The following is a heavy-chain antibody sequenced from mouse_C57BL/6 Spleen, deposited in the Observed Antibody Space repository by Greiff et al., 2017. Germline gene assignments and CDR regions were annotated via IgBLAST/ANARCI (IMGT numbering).Heavy chain of an antibody. J-gene: IGHJ2*01. Sequence: VQLQQSGPELVKPGDSVKISCKASGYSFTGYFMNWVMQSHGKSLEWIGRINPYNGDTFYNQKFKGKATLTVDKSSSTAHMELRSLTAEDAAVYYCAREGNDGYYVYWGQGTTLTVSS. V-gene: IGHV1-20*01. CDR1: GYSFTGYF. CDR2: INPYNGDT. D-gene: IGHD2-3*01. CDR3: AREGNDGYYVY.